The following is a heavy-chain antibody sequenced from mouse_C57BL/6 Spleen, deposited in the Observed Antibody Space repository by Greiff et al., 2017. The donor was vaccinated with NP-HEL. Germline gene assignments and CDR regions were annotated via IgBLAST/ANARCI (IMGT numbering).Heavy chain of an antibody. V-gene: IGHV5-16*01. CDR2: INYDGSST. Sequence: EVQLVESEGGLVQPGSSMKLSCTASGFTFSDYYMAWVRQVPEKGLEWVANINYDGSSTYYLDSLKSRFIISRDNAKNILYLQMSSLKSEDTATYYCARLPGTYAMDYWGQGTSVTVSS. CDR1: GFTFSDYY. D-gene: IGHD4-1*01. CDR3: ARLPGTYAMDY. J-gene: IGHJ4*01.